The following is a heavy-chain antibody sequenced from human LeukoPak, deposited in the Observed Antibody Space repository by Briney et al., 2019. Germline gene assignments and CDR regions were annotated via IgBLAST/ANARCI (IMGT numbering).Heavy chain of an antibody. CDR3: AKDLTSVYDAFNI. Sequence: PGGSLRLSCAASGFTFDEYAIHWVRQAPGKGLEWVSLISGDGGRTFYRDSVKGRFTFSRDNSKNSLYLQMNSLRTEDTALYYCAKDLTSVYDAFNIWGQGTMVTVSS. CDR1: GFTFDEYA. CDR2: ISGDGGRT. D-gene: IGHD5/OR15-5a*01. V-gene: IGHV3-43*02. J-gene: IGHJ3*02.